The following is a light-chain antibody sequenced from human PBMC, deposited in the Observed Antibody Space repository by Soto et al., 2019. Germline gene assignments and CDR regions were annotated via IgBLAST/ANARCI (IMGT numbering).Light chain of an antibody. CDR2: EAR. V-gene: IGLV2-14*01. J-gene: IGLJ1*01. CDR1: SSDVGGYNY. CDR3: SLYTSENTYV. Sequence: QSVLTQPASVSGSPGQSITISCTGTSSDVGGYNYVSWYQQHPGKAPKLMIYEARNRPSGVPDRFSGSKSGNTASLIISGLQAADEADYYCSLYTSENTYVFGTGTKVTVL.